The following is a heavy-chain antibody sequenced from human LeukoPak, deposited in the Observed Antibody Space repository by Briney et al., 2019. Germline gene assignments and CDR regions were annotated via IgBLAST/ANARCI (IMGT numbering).Heavy chain of an antibody. J-gene: IGHJ4*02. CDR3: ALGHCSSTSCLPFDY. V-gene: IGHV2-26*01. CDR1: GFSLSNARMG. CDR2: TFSNDEK. Sequence: SGPVLVKPTETLTLTCTVSGFSLSNARMGVSWIRQPPGKALEWLAHTFSNDEKSYSTSLKSRLTISKDTSKSQVVLTMTNMDPVDTATYYCALGHCSSTSCLPFDYWGQGTLVTVSS. D-gene: IGHD2-2*01.